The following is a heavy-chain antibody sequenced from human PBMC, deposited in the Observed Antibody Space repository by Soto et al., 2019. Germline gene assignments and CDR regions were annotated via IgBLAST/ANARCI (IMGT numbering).Heavy chain of an antibody. CDR1: GYTFTSYD. J-gene: IGHJ3*01. Sequence: ASVKVSCKASGYTFTSYDINWVRQATGQGLEWMGWMNPNSGNTGYAQKFPGRVTMTGNTSISTAYIELSSLRSEDTAVYYCAGGALSKTYYDFRSGSGRGAFDVWGQGTMVTVSS. D-gene: IGHD3-3*01. CDR3: AGGALSKTYYDFRSGSGRGAFDV. V-gene: IGHV1-8*01. CDR2: MNPNSGNT.